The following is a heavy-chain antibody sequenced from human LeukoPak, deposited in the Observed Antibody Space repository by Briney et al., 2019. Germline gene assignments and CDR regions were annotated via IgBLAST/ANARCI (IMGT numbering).Heavy chain of an antibody. J-gene: IGHJ6*03. V-gene: IGHV3-23*01. D-gene: IGHD6-13*01. CDR1: GFTFSSYA. Sequence: PGGSLRLSCAASGFTFSSYAMSWVRQAPGKGLEWVSTIGGSGGSTYYADSVKGRFTVSRDNSKNTLYLQMNSLRAEDTAVYYCAKGGAAAGTGYYYYYYMDVWGKGTTVTVSS. CDR2: IGGSGGST. CDR3: AKGGAAAGTGYYYYYYMDV.